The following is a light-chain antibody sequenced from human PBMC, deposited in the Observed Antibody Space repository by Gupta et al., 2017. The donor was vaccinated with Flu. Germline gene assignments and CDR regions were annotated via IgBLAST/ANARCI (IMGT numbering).Light chain of an antibody. J-gene: IGLJ1*01. V-gene: IGLV2-14*03. CDR2: DVS. CDR1: SSDVGGYNY. Sequence: IAISCSGTSSDVGGYNYVSWYQHHPGKAPKLIIYDVSIRPSGVSDRFSGSKSGNTASLTISGLQGEDEADYYCSSYTSSSTLGVFGTGTKVTVL. CDR3: SSYTSSSTLGV.